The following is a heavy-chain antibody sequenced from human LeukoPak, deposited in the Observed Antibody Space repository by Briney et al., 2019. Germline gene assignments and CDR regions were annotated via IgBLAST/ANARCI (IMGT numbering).Heavy chain of an antibody. CDR3: AKGALYGAIRWMGDY. D-gene: IGHD4-23*01. CDR1: GFTFSSYG. J-gene: IGHJ4*02. Sequence: PGGSLRLSCAASGFTFSSYGMHWVRQAPGKGLEWVAFIRYDGSNKYYADSVKGRFTISRDNSKNTLYLQMNSLRAEDTAVYYCAKGALYGAIRWMGDYWGQGTLVTVSS. V-gene: IGHV3-30*02. CDR2: IRYDGSNK.